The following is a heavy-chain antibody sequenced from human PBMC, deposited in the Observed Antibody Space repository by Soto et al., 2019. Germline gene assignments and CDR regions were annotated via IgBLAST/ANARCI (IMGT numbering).Heavy chain of an antibody. V-gene: IGHV3-7*03. Sequence: AGGSLRLSCAGSGISTSSYWMGWVRQAPGRGLEWVASIKKDGTEKYYMDSLKGRFTISRDNALNSVYLQMNSLRAEDTAVYFCVTGYHSDYWGQGTLVTVYS. CDR1: GISTSSYW. J-gene: IGHJ4*02. D-gene: IGHD5-18*01. CDR3: VTGYHSDY. CDR2: IKKDGTEK.